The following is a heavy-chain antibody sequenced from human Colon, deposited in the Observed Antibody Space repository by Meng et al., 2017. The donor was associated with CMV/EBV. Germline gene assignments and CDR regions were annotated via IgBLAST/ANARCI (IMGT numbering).Heavy chain of an antibody. D-gene: IGHD5-18*01. CDR3: ARHYTSMTRGAFDI. CDR2: VYYSGNT. CDR1: GGSISSSRYY. V-gene: IGHV4-39*07. J-gene: IGHJ3*02. Sequence: SDTLSLTCTVFGGSISSSRYYWGWIRQPPGKGLEWIGSVYYSGNTYYNPSLQSRVTTSVDTSKNQFSLNLSSVTAADTAIYYCARHYTSMTRGAFDIWGQGTMVTVSS.